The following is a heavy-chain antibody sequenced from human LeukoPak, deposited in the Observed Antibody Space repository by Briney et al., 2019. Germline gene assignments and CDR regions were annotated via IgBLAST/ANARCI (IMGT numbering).Heavy chain of an antibody. CDR1: GYTFTGYY. CDR3: ARSSPPTYYHFYYYMDV. D-gene: IGHD6-13*01. V-gene: IGHV1-2*02. J-gene: IGHJ6*03. Sequence: GASVKVSFKASGYTFTGYYIHWVRQAPGQGLEWMGWINPSSGGAKYAQNFQGRVIMTTDTSVSTAYMELSSLRSDDTAVYYCARSSPPTYYHFYYYMDVWGKESTVTVSS. CDR2: INPSSGGA.